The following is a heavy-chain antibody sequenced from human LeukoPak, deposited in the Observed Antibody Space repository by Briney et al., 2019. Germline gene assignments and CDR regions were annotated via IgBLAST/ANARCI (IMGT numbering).Heavy chain of an antibody. CDR3: ARYDGYNLNFDY. V-gene: IGHV4-39*01. D-gene: IGHD5-24*01. J-gene: IGHJ4*02. CDR1: GGSISSSSYY. CDR2: IYYSGNT. Sequence: SETLSLTCTVSGGSISSSSYYWGWIRQPPGTGLEYIGSIYYSGNTYYNPSLKSRITISVDTSKNQFSLRLSSVTAADTAVYYCARYDGYNLNFDYWGQGTLVTVSS.